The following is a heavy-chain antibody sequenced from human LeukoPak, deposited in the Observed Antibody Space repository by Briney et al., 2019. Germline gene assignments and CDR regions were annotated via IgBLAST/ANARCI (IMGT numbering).Heavy chain of an antibody. D-gene: IGHD3-9*01. CDR1: GFTFSSYW. V-gene: IGHV3-7*01. CDR3: ARDATASPYFHWFDN. J-gene: IGHJ4*02. CDR2: IKQDGSEK. Sequence: GGSLRLSCAASGFTFSSYWMSWVRQAPGKGLEWVANIKQDGSEKYYVDSVKGRFTISRDNAKNSLYLQMNSLRAEDTAVYYCARDATASPYFHWFDNWGQGTQVIVSS.